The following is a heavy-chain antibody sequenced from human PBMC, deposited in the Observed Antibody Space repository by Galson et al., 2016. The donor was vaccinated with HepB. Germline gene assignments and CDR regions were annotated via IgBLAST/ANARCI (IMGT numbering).Heavy chain of an antibody. CDR1: GFTFSSYW. CDR2: IKQDGSEK. D-gene: IGHD4-23*01. V-gene: IGHV3-7*01. CDR3: GREGNGGFDY. Sequence: SLRLSCAASGFTFSSYWMSWVRQAPGKGLEWVANIKQDGSEKEYVDSVKGQLTISRDNAKNSLDLQMNSLRAEDTAVYYCGREGNGGFDYWGQGTLVTVSS. J-gene: IGHJ4*02.